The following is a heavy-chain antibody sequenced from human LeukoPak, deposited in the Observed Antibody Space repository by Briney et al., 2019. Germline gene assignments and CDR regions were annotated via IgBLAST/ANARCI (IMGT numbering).Heavy chain of an antibody. CDR3: ARGGGYDAFDI. Sequence: PSQTLSLTCCVSGGSISSGSYFWSCIRQPAGKGLEWIGRIHTSGTTNYNPSLKSRVTISLDRSKNQFSLNLSSVTASDTAVYYCARGGGYDAFDIWGQGTMVTVSS. J-gene: IGHJ3*02. D-gene: IGHD2-15*01. CDR2: IHTSGTT. V-gene: IGHV4-61*02. CDR1: GGSISSGSYF.